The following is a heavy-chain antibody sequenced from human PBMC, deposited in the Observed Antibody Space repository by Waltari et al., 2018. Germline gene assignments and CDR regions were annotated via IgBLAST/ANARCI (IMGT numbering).Heavy chain of an antibody. D-gene: IGHD5-18*01. CDR3: ARKEALREGIQLWFRGENAFDI. CDR2: ISSSGSTI. CDR1: GFTFSSYE. Sequence: EVQLVESGGGLVQPGGSLRLSCAASGFTFSSYEMNWVRQAPGKGLEWVSYISSSGSTIYYADSVKGRFTISRDNAKNSLYLQMNSLRAEDTAVYYCARKEALREGIQLWFRGENAFDIWGQGTMVTVSS. V-gene: IGHV3-48*03. J-gene: IGHJ3*02.